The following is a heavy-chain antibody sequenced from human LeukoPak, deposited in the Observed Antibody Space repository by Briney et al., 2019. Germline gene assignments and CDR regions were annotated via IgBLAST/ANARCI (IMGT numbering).Heavy chain of an antibody. J-gene: IGHJ6*03. CDR2: INPNSGGT. CDR3: ARDLGKGGYCSGGSCYYYYYYMDV. CDR1: GYTFTSYG. D-gene: IGHD2-15*01. V-gene: IGHV1-2*02. Sequence: ASVKVSCKASGYTFTSYGISWVRQAPGQGLEWMGWINPNSGGTNYAQKFQGRVTMTRDTSISTAYMELSRLRSDDTAVYYCARDLGKGGYCSGGSCYYYYYYMDVWGKGTTVTVSS.